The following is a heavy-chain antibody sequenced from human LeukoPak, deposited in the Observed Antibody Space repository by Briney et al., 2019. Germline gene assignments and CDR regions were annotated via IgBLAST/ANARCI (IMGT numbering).Heavy chain of an antibody. Sequence: PGESLKISCKGSGYSFTSYWIGWVRRMPGKGLEWMGIIYPGDSDTRYSPSFQGQVTISADKSISTAYLQWSSLKASDTAMYYCARRFFKVDYYDSSGYYSLFDYWGQGTLVTVSS. D-gene: IGHD3-22*01. J-gene: IGHJ4*02. CDR2: IYPGDSDT. V-gene: IGHV5-51*03. CDR3: ARRFFKVDYYDSSGYYSLFDY. CDR1: GYSFTSYW.